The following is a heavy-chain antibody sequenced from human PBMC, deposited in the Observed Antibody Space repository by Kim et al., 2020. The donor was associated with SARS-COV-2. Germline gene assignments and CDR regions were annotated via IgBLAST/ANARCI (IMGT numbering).Heavy chain of an antibody. Sequence: GSTNYNPSLKSRVSISVDTSKSQCSLKLSSVTAADTAVYYCARGDATSDYWGQGTLVTVSS. CDR2: GST. J-gene: IGHJ4*02. V-gene: IGHV4-4*09. CDR3: ARGDATSDY.